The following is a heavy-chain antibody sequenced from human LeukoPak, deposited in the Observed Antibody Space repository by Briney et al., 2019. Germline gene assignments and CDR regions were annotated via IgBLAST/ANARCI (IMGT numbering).Heavy chain of an antibody. CDR3: ARESIAVAGAPFDY. D-gene: IGHD6-19*01. CDR2: ISSGSTI. V-gene: IGHV3-48*03. Sequence: GGSLRLCCAASGFTFSSYEMNWVRRAPGKGLEWVSYISSGSTIYDADSVKGRFTISRDNAKNSLYLQMNSLRAEDTAVYYCARESIAVAGAPFDYWGQGTLVTVSS. J-gene: IGHJ4*02. CDR1: GFTFSSYE.